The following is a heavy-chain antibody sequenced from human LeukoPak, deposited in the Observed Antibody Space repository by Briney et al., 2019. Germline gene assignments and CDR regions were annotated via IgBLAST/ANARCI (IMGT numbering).Heavy chain of an antibody. D-gene: IGHD3-10*01. J-gene: IGHJ6*03. CDR1: GYTFTSYD. CDR2: IIPIFDTA. Sequence: SVKVSCKASGYTFTSYDINWVRQATGQGLEWMGGIIPIFDTAKYAQKFQGRVTITADESTSTAYMELRSLRSEDTAVYYCARERNYYGSGSYTGGYFYYYMDVWGKGTTVTISS. CDR3: ARERNYYGSGSYTGGYFYYYMDV. V-gene: IGHV1-69*13.